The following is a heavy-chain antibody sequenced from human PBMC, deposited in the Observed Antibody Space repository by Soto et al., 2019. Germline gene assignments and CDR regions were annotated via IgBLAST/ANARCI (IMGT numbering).Heavy chain of an antibody. D-gene: IGHD1-26*01. CDR2: IYHSGMT. CDR1: GGSISTGGYY. V-gene: IGHV4-31*03. Sequence: QVQLQESGPGLVKPSQTLSLTCTVSGGSISTGGYYWRWIRQHPGMGLEWIGYIYHSGMTFSNPSLQSRVAISIDTSKNKFSLKLSSVTAADTAVYYCATVRWELHDAFDIWGQGTMVSVSS. CDR3: ATVRWELHDAFDI. J-gene: IGHJ3*02.